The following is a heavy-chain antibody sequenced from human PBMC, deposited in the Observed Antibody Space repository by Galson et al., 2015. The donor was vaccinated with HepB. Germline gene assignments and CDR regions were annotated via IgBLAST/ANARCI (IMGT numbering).Heavy chain of an antibody. D-gene: IGHD5-18*01. V-gene: IGHV3-23*01. Sequence: SLRLSCAASGFTFSSYAMSWVRQAPGKGLEWVSVISGSAGTTYYADSVKGRFTISRDNSKNMLYLQMNSLTAEDTAVYYCAKDSPVETHLWDSYGMDVWGQGTTVTVSS. CDR1: GFTFSSYA. CDR2: ISGSAGTT. CDR3: AKDSPVETHLWDSYGMDV. J-gene: IGHJ6*02.